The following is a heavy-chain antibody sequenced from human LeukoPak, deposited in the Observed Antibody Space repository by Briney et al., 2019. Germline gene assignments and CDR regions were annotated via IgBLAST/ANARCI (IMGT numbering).Heavy chain of an antibody. V-gene: IGHV5-51*01. CDR1: EYSFATYW. CDR2: IFPGDSDT. D-gene: IGHD2-15*01. J-gene: IGHJ4*02. Sequence: GESLKISCKCSEYSFATYWIGWVRQLPGQGLEWMGIIFPGDSDTRYSPSFQGQVTISADKSISTAYLQWSSLKASDTAIYYCASEYCSGGSCYFDYWGQGTLVTVSS. CDR3: ASEYCSGGSCYFDY.